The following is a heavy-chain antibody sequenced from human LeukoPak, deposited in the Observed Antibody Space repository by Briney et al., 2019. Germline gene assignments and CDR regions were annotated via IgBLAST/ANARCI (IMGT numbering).Heavy chain of an antibody. CDR1: GFTFSSYW. Sequence: GGSLRLSCAASGFTFSSYWMSWVRQAPGKGLEWVANIKQDGSEKYYVDSVKGRFTISRDNAKNSLYLQMNSLRAEDTAVYYCARDCGGGGSCYSGWYFDLWGRGTLVTVSS. CDR3: ARDCGGGGSCYSGWYFDL. J-gene: IGHJ2*01. D-gene: IGHD2-15*01. V-gene: IGHV3-7*01. CDR2: IKQDGSEK.